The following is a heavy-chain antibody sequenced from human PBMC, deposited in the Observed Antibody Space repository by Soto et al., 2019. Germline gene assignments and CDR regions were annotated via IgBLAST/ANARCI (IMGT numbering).Heavy chain of an antibody. Sequence: EVQLVESGGGLVQPGGSLRLSCAASGFTFSSYEMNWVRQAPGKGLEWVAYISSSGSTIYYADSVKGRFSISRDNAMHSLYPQRNSRRAEDTAVYYCARDSSMITFGGDIYRFDYWGQGTLVTVSS. J-gene: IGHJ4*02. CDR3: ARDSSMITFGGDIYRFDY. V-gene: IGHV3-48*03. D-gene: IGHD3-16*02. CDR2: ISSSGSTI. CDR1: GFTFSSYE.